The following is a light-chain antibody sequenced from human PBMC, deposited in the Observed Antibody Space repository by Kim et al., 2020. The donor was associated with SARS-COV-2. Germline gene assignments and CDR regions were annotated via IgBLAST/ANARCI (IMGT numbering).Light chain of an antibody. CDR1: SSDIGVYNL. CDR3: SSYAGRSTWV. V-gene: IGLV2-23*01. J-gene: IGLJ2*01. CDR2: EGS. Sequence: QSALTQPASVSGSPGQSITISCTGTSSDIGVYNLVSWYQQHPGKAPKLIIYEGSRRPSGVSDRFSASKSGNTASLTISGLQAEDEADYYCSSYAGRSTWVFGGGTQLTVL.